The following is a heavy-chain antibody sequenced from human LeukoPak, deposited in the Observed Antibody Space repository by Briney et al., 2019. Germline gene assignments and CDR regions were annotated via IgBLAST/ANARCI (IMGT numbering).Heavy chain of an antibody. CDR3: ARAGGSTVSHSDY. V-gene: IGHV3-33*01. CDR1: GFTFSTSG. Sequence: GGSLRLSCAASGFTFSTSGMHWVRQAPGKGLEWVAVIWYDGSNKHYAESVKGRFSISRDNSKSTLYLQMNSLRAEDTAVYYCARAGGSTVSHSDYWGQGTLVTVSS. D-gene: IGHD4-17*01. J-gene: IGHJ4*02. CDR2: IWYDGSNK.